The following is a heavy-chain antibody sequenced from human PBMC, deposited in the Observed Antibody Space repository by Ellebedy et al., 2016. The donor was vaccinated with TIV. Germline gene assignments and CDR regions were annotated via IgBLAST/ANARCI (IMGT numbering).Heavy chain of an antibody. CDR1: GYTFTGYY. V-gene: IGHV1-2*02. Sequence: ASVKVSXXASGYTFTGYYMHWVRQAPGQGLEWMGWINPNSGGTNYAQKFQGRVTMTRDTSISTAYMELSSLRSEDTAVYYCARDGWDDFWSGYSLDWGQGTLVTVSS. D-gene: IGHD3-3*01. J-gene: IGHJ4*02. CDR2: INPNSGGT. CDR3: ARDGWDDFWSGYSLD.